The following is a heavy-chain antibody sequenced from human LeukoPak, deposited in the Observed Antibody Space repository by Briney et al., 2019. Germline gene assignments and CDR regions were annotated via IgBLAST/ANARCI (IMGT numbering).Heavy chain of an antibody. V-gene: IGHV3-48*03. J-gene: IGHJ6*04. D-gene: IGHD3-10*02. Sequence: GGSLRLSCAASGFTFSTYEMNWVRQPPGKGLEWVSYISTSGNIMYYADSVKGRFTISRDNAKNSLYLQMNSLRAEDTAVYYCAELGITMIGGVWGKGTTVTISS. CDR1: GFTFSTYE. CDR3: AELGITMIGGV. CDR2: ISTSGNIM.